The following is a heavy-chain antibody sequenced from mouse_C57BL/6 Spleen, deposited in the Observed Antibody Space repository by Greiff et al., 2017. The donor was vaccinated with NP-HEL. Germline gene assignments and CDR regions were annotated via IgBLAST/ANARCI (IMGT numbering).Heavy chain of an antibody. CDR1: GFTFSDYG. D-gene: IGHD1-1*01. V-gene: IGHV5-17*01. Sequence: EVKLVESGGGLVKPGGSLKLSCAASGFTFSDYGMHWVRQAPEKGLEWVAYISSGSSTIYYADTVKGRFTISRDNAKNTLFLQMTSLRSEDTAMYYCARPRGSTWFAYWGQGTLVTVSA. J-gene: IGHJ3*01. CDR3: ARPRGSTWFAY. CDR2: ISSGSSTI.